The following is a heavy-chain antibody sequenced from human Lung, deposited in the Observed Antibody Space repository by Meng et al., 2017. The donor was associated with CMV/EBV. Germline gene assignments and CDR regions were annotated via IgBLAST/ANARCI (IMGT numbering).Heavy chain of an antibody. CDR3: ARARAGRGDYYYYYGMDV. CDR2: IGTAGDT. CDR1: GFTFSSYD. V-gene: IGHV3-13*01. D-gene: IGHD6-13*01. J-gene: IGHJ6*02. Sequence: GESLKISCAASGFTFSSYDMHWVRQATGKGLEWVSAIGTAGDTYYPGSVKGRFTISRENAKNSLYLQMNSLRAGDTAVYYCARARAGRGDYYYYYGMDVWGQGTTVTVPS.